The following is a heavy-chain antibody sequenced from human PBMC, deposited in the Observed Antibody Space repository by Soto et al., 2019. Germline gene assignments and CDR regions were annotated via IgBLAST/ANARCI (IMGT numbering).Heavy chain of an antibody. CDR2: IIPIFGTA. V-gene: IGHV1-69*13. Sequence: SVKVSCKASGGTFSSYAISWVRQAPGQGLEWMGGIIPIFGTANYAQKFQGRVTITADESTSTAYMELSSLRSEDTAVYYCARDRRNCGGDCHLPENDAFDIWGQGTMVTV. CDR3: ARDRRNCGGDCHLPENDAFDI. J-gene: IGHJ3*02. CDR1: GGTFSSYA. D-gene: IGHD2-21*02.